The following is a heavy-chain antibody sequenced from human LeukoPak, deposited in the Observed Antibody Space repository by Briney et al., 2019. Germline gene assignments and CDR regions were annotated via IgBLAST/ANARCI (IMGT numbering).Heavy chain of an antibody. D-gene: IGHD3-22*01. CDR1: GGSISSYY. V-gene: IGHV4-59*08. J-gene: IGHJ4*02. CDR3: ARLDSSGYYDFDY. CDR2: IYYSGST. Sequence: SETLSLTCTVSGGSISSYYWSWIRQPPGKGLEWIGYIYYSGSTNYNPSLKSRVTISVDTSKNQFSLKLSSVTAADTAVYYCARLDSSGYYDFDYWGQGTLVTVSS.